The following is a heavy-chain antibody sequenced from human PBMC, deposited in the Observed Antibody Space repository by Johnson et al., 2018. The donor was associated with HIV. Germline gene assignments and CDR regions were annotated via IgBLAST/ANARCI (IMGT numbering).Heavy chain of an antibody. D-gene: IGHD2-8*02. J-gene: IGHJ3*02. V-gene: IGHV3-30*04. CDR3: ARGGVVLVVYAIRDPDAFDI. CDR2: ISYDGSNK. CDR1: GFTFSSYA. Sequence: QVQLVESGGGVVQPGRSLRLSCAASGFTFSSYAMHWVRQAPGKGLEWVAVISYDGSNKYYADSVKGRFTISRDNSKNALYLQMNSLRAEDTAVYYCARGGVVLVVYAIRDPDAFDIWGQGTMVTVSS.